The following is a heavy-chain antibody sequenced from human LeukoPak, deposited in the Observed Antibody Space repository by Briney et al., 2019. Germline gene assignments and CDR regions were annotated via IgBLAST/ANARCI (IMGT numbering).Heavy chain of an antibody. Sequence: PSQTLSLTCAVSGGSISSGGYSWSWIRQPPGKGLEWNGYIYHSGSTYYNPSLKSRVTISVDRSKNQFSLKLSSVTTADTAVYYCARVRGYSSSNWFDPWGQGTLVTVSS. CDR1: GGSISSGGYS. D-gene: IGHD6-13*01. V-gene: IGHV4-30-2*01. CDR2: IYHSGST. CDR3: ARVRGYSSSNWFDP. J-gene: IGHJ5*02.